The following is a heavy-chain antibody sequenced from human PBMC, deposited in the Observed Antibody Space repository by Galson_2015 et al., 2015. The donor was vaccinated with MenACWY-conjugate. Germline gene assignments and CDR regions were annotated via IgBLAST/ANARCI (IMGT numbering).Heavy chain of an antibody. CDR2: IYSGGST. J-gene: IGHJ4*02. V-gene: IGHV3-66*01. CDR3: ARDGVKLWSMDY. CDR1: GFTVSSNY. D-gene: IGHD5-18*01. Sequence: SLRLSCAASGFTVSSNYMSWVRQAPGKGLEWVSVIYSGGSTYYADSVKGRFTISRDNSKNTLYLQMNSLRAEDTAVYYCARDGVKLWSMDYWGQGTLVTVSS.